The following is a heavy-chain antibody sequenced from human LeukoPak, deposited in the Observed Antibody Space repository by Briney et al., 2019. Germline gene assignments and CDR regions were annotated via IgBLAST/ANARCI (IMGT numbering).Heavy chain of an antibody. CDR2: INPNSGGT. J-gene: IGHJ3*02. CDR1: GYTFTGYY. CDR3: AREAKKGRGYSYGTSDDAFDI. V-gene: IGHV1-2*02. Sequence: ASVKVSCKASGYTFTGYYIHWVRQAPGQGLEWMGWINPNSGGTNYAQKFQGRVTMTRDTSISTAYMELSRLRSDDTAVYYCAREAKKGRGYSYGTSDDAFDIWGQGPMVTVSS. D-gene: IGHD5-18*01.